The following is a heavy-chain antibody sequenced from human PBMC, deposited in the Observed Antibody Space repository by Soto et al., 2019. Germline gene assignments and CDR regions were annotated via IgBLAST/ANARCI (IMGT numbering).Heavy chain of an antibody. J-gene: IGHJ4*02. CDR3: AGWLPTLGHFDY. D-gene: IGHD5-12*01. V-gene: IGHV1-69*13. Sequence: SVKVSCKASGGTFSSYAISWVRQAPGQGLEWMGGIIPIFGTANYAQKFQGRVTITADESTSTAYMELSSLRSEDTAVYYCAGWLPTLGHFDYWGQGTLVTVSS. CDR1: GGTFSSYA. CDR2: IIPIFGTA.